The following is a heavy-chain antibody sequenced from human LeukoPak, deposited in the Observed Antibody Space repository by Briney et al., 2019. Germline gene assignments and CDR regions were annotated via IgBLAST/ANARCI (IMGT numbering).Heavy chain of an antibody. CDR3: ARGLYGSGSYYNDY. D-gene: IGHD3-10*01. CDR1: GGSINTYY. V-gene: IGHV4-59*01. J-gene: IGHJ4*02. Sequence: PSETLSLTCTVSGGSINTYYWSWIRQPPGKGLEWIGYIYYSGSTNYNPSLKSRVTISVDTSKNQFSLKLSSVTAADTAVYYCARGLYGSGSYYNDYWGQGTLVTVSS. CDR2: IYYSGST.